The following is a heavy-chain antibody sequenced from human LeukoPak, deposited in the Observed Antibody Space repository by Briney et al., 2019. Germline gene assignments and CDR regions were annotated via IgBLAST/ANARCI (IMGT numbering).Heavy chain of an antibody. J-gene: IGHJ4*02. Sequence: PSETLSLTCTVSGDPFSSHYWSWVRQPPGRGLEWIGYVSYIGSTNYNPSLKSRVTISVDTSKNQFSLKLSSATAADTAVYYCASVTYNGYQHFDNWGQGILVIVSS. CDR2: VSYIGST. CDR1: GDPFSSHY. CDR3: ASVTYNGYQHFDN. V-gene: IGHV4-59*11. D-gene: IGHD5-18*01.